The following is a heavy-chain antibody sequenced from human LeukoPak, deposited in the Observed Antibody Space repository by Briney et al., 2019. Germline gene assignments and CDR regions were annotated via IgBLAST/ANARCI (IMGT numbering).Heavy chain of an antibody. V-gene: IGHV4-61*02. Sequence: SETLSLTCTVSGNSISSGDNYWSWIRQPAGKGLEWVGRIYTSGSTNYNPSLKSRVTISVDTSKNQFSLKLSSVTAADTAVYYCARDPVYCGGDCYGEYFDYWGQGTLVTVSS. D-gene: IGHD2-21*02. CDR1: GNSISSGDNY. CDR2: IYTSGST. CDR3: ARDPVYCGGDCYGEYFDY. J-gene: IGHJ4*02.